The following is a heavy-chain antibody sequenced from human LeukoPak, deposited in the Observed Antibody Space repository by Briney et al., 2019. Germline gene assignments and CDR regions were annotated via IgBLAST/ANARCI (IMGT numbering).Heavy chain of an antibody. V-gene: IGHV3-48*02. CDR3: ARGWGLLDY. CDR2: ISSTSTT. D-gene: IGHD1-26*01. J-gene: IGHJ4*02. Sequence: GGSLRLSCAVSGFTFGSYTMNWVRQAPGKGLEWVSHISSTSTTYYADSVKGRFTTSRDNAKNLLYLQMNSLRDEDTAVYYCARGWGLLDYWGQGTLVTVSS. CDR1: GFTFGSYT.